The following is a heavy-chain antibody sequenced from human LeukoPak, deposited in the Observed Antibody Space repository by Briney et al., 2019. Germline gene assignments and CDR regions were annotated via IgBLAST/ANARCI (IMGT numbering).Heavy chain of an antibody. V-gene: IGHV4-34*01. CDR2: INHSGST. Sequence: PSETLSLTCAVYGGSFSGYYWSWIRQPPGKGLEWIGEINHSGSTNYNPSLKSRVTISVDTSKNQFSLKLSSVTAADTAVDYCARGGRGYSYGYVGFGYWGQGTLVTVSS. D-gene: IGHD5-18*01. J-gene: IGHJ4*02. CDR1: GGSFSGYY. CDR3: ARGGRGYSYGYVGFGY.